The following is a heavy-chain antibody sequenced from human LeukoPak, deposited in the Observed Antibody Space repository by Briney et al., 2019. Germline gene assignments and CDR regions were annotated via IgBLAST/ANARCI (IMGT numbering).Heavy chain of an antibody. CDR3: ARHPGYYYYYMDV. V-gene: IGHV4-39*01. Sequence: SETLSLTCTVSGGYISSYYWSWIRQPPGKGLEWIGSMYHSGSTYYNPSLKSRVTISVDTSKNQFSLKVTSVTAADTAVYYCARHPGYYYYYMDVWGKGTTVTISS. CDR2: MYHSGST. J-gene: IGHJ6*03. CDR1: GGYISSYY.